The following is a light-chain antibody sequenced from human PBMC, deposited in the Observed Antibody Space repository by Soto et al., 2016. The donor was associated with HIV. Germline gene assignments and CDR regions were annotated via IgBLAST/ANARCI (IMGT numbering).Light chain of an antibody. CDR2: KDT. CDR1: IVAKKY. CDR3: YSAADYNLV. Sequence: SYELTQPSSVSVSPGQTAKITCAGDIVAKKYVRWFQQKPGQAPVLMIYKDTERPSGIPERFSGSSSGTTVTLTISGAQVEDEADYYCYSAADYNLVFGGGTKLTVL. J-gene: IGLJ3*02. V-gene: IGLV3-27*01.